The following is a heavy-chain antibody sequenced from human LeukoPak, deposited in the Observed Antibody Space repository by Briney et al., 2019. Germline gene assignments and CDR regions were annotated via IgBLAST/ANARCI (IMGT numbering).Heavy chain of an antibody. J-gene: IGHJ4*02. D-gene: IGHD3-3*01. Sequence: SETLSLTCAVYGGSFSGYCWSWIRQPPGKGLEWIGEINHSGSTNYNPSLKSRVTISVDTSKYQFSLKLSSVTAADTAVYYCARAGSQYYDFWSGYYPGKIFDYWGQGTLVTVSS. V-gene: IGHV4-34*01. CDR1: GGSFSGYC. CDR2: INHSGST. CDR3: ARAGSQYYDFWSGYYPGKIFDY.